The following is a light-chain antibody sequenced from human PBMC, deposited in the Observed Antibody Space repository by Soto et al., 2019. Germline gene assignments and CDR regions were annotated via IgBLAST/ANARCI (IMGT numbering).Light chain of an antibody. CDR1: SSDVGGYNY. CDR3: SSYTGSDSWV. J-gene: IGLJ3*02. CDR2: EVS. V-gene: IGLV2-8*01. Sequence: QSALTQPPSASGSPGQSVTISCTGTSSDVGGYNYVSWYQQHPDKAPKLMIYEVSKRPSGVPDRFSGSKSGNTASLTVSGLQAEDEADYYCSSYTGSDSWVFGGGTKLTVL.